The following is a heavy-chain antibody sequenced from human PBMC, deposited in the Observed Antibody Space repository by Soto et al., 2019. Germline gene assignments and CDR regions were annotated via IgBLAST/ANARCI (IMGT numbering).Heavy chain of an antibody. D-gene: IGHD3-9*01. V-gene: IGHV3-30-3*01. CDR3: ARQNDILTGSRFDY. CDR1: GFTFSSYA. CDR2: ISYDGSNK. Sequence: PGGSLRLSCAASGFTFSSYAMHWVRQAPGKGLEWVAVISYDGSNKYYADSVKGRFTISRDNSKNTLYLQMNSLRAEDTAVYYCARQNDILTGSRFDYGGQGTLVTVPS. J-gene: IGHJ4*02.